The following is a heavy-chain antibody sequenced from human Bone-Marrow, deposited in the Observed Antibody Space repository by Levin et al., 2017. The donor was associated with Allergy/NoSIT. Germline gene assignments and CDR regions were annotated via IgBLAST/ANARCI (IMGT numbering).Heavy chain of an antibody. V-gene: IGHV3-72*01. CDR2: IRKKPNSYTT. CDR1: GFIFSDHY. CDR3: ARVDTTRAFDI. J-gene: IGHJ3*02. D-gene: IGHD1-1*01. Sequence: LSLTCAASGFIFSDHYMDWVRQAPGKGLAWVARIRKKPNSYTTEYAASVKGRFTISRDDSKNSLYLQINSLKTEDTAVYYCARVDTTRAFDIWGHGTMVTVSS.